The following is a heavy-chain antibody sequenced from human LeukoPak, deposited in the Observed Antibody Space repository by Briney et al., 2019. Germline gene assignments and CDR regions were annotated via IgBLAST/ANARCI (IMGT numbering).Heavy chain of an antibody. J-gene: IGHJ6*02. CDR1: GFTVSSNY. CDR2: IYSGGST. CDR3: ARGATVTTSYYYYGMDV. Sequence: GGSLRLSCAASGFTVSSNYMSWVRQAPGKGLEWVSVIYSGGSTYYADSVKGRFTISRDNSKNTLYLQMNSLRAEDTAVYYCARGATVTTSYYYYGMDVWAKGPRSPSP. V-gene: IGHV3-66*01. D-gene: IGHD4-17*01.